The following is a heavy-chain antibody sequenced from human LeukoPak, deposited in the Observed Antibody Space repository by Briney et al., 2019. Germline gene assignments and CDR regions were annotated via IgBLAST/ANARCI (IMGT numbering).Heavy chain of an antibody. J-gene: IGHJ4*02. D-gene: IGHD3-9*01. V-gene: IGHV3-9*01. CDR3: AKDEADILTGPLVF. CDR2: ISWNSGSI. CDR1: GFTFDDYA. Sequence: PGGSLRLSCAASGFTFDDYAMHWVRQAPGKGLEWVSGISWNSGSIGYADSVKGRFTISRDNAKNSLYLQMNSLRAEETALYYCAKDEADILTGPLVFWGQGTLVTVSS.